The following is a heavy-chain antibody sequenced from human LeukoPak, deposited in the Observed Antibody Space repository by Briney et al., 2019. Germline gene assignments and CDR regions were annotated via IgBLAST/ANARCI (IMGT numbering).Heavy chain of an antibody. Sequence: PGGSLRLSCAASGFTFSSYGMHWVRQAPGKGLEWMAFIRYDGSNKYYADSVKGRFTISRDNSKNTLYLRMNSLRAEDTAVYYCAKDLGCSSTSCYRFGAFDIWGQGTMVTVSS. J-gene: IGHJ3*02. V-gene: IGHV3-30*02. CDR2: IRYDGSNK. CDR1: GFTFSSYG. D-gene: IGHD2-2*01. CDR3: AKDLGCSSTSCYRFGAFDI.